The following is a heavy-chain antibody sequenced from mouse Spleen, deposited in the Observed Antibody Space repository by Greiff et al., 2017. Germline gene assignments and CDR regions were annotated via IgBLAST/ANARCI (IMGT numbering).Heavy chain of an antibody. CDR3: ARRDPIYYGNYWFAY. J-gene: IGHJ3*01. Sequence: VQLQQSGPELVKPGASVKIPCKASGYTFTDYNMDWVKQSHGKSLEWIGDINPNNGGTIYNQKFKGKATLTVDKSSSTAYMELRSLTSEDTAVYYCARRDPIYYGNYWFAYWGQGTLVTVSA. CDR2: INPNNGGT. CDR1: GYTFTDYN. D-gene: IGHD2-1*01. V-gene: IGHV1-18*01.